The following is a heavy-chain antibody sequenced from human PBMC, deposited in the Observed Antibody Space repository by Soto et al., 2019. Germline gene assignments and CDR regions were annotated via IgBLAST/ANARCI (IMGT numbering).Heavy chain of an antibody. Sequence: SVTVSCQASGYTFATYAIHWVRQAPGEGLEWMGWINPATGNTEYSEKFQDRVTLTRDTSATTAYMELRGLRFEDTAFYYCARRYKSAGWLETWGKGTLVPVSS. CDR2: INPATGNT. J-gene: IGHJ5*02. D-gene: IGHD1-20*01. CDR3: ARRYKSAGWLET. CDR1: GYTFATYA. V-gene: IGHV1-3*01.